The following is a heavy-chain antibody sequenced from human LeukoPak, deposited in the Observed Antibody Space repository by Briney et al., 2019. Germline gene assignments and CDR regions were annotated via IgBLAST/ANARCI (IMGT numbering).Heavy chain of an antibody. D-gene: IGHD3-22*01. Sequence: PSETLSLTCAVSGYSISSDNYWVWIRQPPGQGLEWTGGIYHSGSTYYNPSLKSRVTMSVDTSKNQFSLKLSSVAAADTAVYYCARAPRDSSSSNYMRRFDYWGQGTLVTVSS. CDR1: GYSISSDNY. J-gene: IGHJ4*02. CDR3: ARAPRDSSSSNYMRRFDY. V-gene: IGHV4-38-2*01. CDR2: IYHSGST.